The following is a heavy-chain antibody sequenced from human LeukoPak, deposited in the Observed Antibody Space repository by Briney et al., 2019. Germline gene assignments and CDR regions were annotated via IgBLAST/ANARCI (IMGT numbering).Heavy chain of an antibody. CDR1: AAPITSYY. J-gene: IGHJ3*02. V-gene: IGHV4-59*01. D-gene: IGHD1-26*01. CDR2: TYYSGGT. CDR3: ARGCSIVGATPHDAFDI. Sequence: SETLSLTCTVSAAPITSYYWSWLRQPPGKGLEWIGYTYYSGGTNYNPSLKSRVAISVDTSKNQVSLRLSSVTAADTAVYYCARGCSIVGATPHDAFDIWGQGTVVTVS.